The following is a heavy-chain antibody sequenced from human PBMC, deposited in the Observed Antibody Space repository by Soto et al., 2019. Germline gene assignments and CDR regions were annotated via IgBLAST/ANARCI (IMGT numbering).Heavy chain of an antibody. V-gene: IGHV1-18*01. D-gene: IGHD2-2*01. CDR2: ISTYNANT. J-gene: IGHJ5*02. CDR1: GYTFGSYG. Sequence: ASVKVSCKASGYTFGSYGISWVRQAPGQGLEWLGWISTYNANTNYEQKFQGRVTMTTDTSTSTAYMELRSLRSDDTAMYYCARVLGVDEFLGYCSGTSCWGFDPWGQGTLVTVSS. CDR3: ARVLGVDEFLGYCSGTSCWGFDP.